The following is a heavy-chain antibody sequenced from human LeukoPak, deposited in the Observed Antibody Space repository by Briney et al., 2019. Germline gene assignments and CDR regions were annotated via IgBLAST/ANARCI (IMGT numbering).Heavy chain of an antibody. CDR3: ARDVMVRGHNWFDP. D-gene: IGHD3-10*01. Sequence: SVKVSCKASGGTFSSCAISWVRQAPGQELEWMGGIIPIFGTANYAQKFQGRVTITADKSTSTAYMELSSLRSEDTAVYYCARDVMVRGHNWFDPWGQGTLVTVSS. CDR2: IIPIFGTA. J-gene: IGHJ5*02. V-gene: IGHV1-69*06. CDR1: GGTFSSCA.